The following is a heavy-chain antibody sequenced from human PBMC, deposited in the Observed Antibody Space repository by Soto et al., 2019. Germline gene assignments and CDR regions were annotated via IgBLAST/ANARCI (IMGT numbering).Heavy chain of an antibody. CDR1: GFSFGDSY. J-gene: IGHJ4*02. CDR3: AKTRVADSGYYFDH. CDR2: ISGGSSYT. D-gene: IGHD3-10*01. V-gene: IGHV3-11*05. Sequence: QVQLVESGGGLVKPGGSLRLSCAASGFSFGDSYMSWIRQSAGKGLEWLSYISGGSSYTKYAESVKGRFTISRDNARRSLFIQVNGLRADDTAISSCAKTRVADSGYYFDHWGQGTMVTVSS.